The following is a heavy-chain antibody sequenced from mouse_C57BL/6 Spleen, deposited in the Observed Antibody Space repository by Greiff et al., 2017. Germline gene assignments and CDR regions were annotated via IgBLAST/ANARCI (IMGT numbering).Heavy chain of an antibody. CDR2: IDPSDSYT. CDR1: GYTFTSYW. J-gene: IGHJ3*01. V-gene: IGHV1-69*01. CDR3: ASADFWFAY. Sequence: QVQLQQPGAELVMPGASVKLSCKASGYTFTSYWMHWVKQRPGQGLEWIGEIDPSDSYTNYNQKFKGKSTLTVDKSSSTAYLQLSSLTSEDSAVYCCASADFWFAYWGQGTLVTVSA.